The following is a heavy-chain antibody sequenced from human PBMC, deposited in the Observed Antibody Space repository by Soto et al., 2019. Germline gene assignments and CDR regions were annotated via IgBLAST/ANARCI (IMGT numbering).Heavy chain of an antibody. CDR1: GGSISSSSYY. J-gene: IGHJ4*02. CDR2: IYYSGST. V-gene: IGHV4-39*01. CDR3: ARHPDYDSGRSDY. Sequence: SETLSLTCTVSGGSISSSSYYWGWIRQPPGKGLEWIGSIYYSGSTYYNPSLKSRVTISVDTSKNQFSLKLSSVTAADTAVYYCARHPDYDSGRSDYWGQGTLVTVSS. D-gene: IGHD3-22*01.